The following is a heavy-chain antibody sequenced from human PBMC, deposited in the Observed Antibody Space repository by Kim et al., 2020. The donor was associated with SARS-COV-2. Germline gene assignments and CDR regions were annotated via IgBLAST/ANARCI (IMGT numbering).Heavy chain of an antibody. CDR3: ASPTPSEYSSSYWYYGMDV. D-gene: IGHD6-13*01. CDR1: GYTFTSYG. CDR2: ISAYNGNT. V-gene: IGHV1-18*01. J-gene: IGHJ6*02. Sequence: ASVKVSCKASGYTFTSYGISWVRQAPGQGLEWMGWISAYNGNTNYAQKLQGRVTMTTDTSTSTAYMELRSLRSDDTAVYYCASPTPSEYSSSYWYYGMDVWGQGTTVTVSS.